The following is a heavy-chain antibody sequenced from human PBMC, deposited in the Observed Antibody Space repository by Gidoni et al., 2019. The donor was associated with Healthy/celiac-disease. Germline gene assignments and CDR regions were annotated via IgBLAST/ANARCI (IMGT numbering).Heavy chain of an antibody. CDR2: ISSSSSTI. Sequence: EVQLVESGGGLVQPGGSLRLSGAASGFTFRSYSMNWVRQAPGKGLEWVAYISSSSSTIYYADSVKGRFTISRDNAKNSLYLQMNSLRDEDTAVYYCATLNRDRKEEIDYWGQGTLVTVSS. J-gene: IGHJ4*02. D-gene: IGHD2-15*01. V-gene: IGHV3-48*02. CDR3: ATLNRDRKEEIDY. CDR1: GFTFRSYS.